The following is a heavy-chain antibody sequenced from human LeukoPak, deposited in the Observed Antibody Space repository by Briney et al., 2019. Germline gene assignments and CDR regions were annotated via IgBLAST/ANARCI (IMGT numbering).Heavy chain of an antibody. Sequence: GGSLRLSCAASGFTFSSYGMSWVRQAPGKGLEWVSAISGSGGSTYYADSVKGRFTISRDNSKNTLYLQMNSLRAEDTAVYYCAKTYYYDHKGFFQHWGQGTLVTVSS. CDR2: ISGSGGST. V-gene: IGHV3-23*01. CDR1: GFTFSSYG. CDR3: AKTYYYDHKGFFQH. D-gene: IGHD3-22*01. J-gene: IGHJ1*01.